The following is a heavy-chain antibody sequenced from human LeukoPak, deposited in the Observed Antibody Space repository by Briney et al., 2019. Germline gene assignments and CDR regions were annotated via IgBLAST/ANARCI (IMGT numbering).Heavy chain of an antibody. CDR2: INSNGGTT. V-gene: IGHV3-23*01. Sequence: PGGSLTLSNVSSGCTVSDLAIGCVRQAPVKEMEWVSVINSNGGTTHYAGSVKGRFTISRDNSRNTVSLQMNSLRADDTAIYYCVRDRGSGWYYIDCWGQGTLVTVSS. J-gene: IGHJ4*02. CDR3: VRDRGSGWYYIDC. D-gene: IGHD6-19*01. CDR1: GCTVSDLA.